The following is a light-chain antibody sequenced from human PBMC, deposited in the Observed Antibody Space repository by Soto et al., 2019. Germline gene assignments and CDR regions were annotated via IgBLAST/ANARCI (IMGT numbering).Light chain of an antibody. V-gene: IGLV3-21*02. CDR3: QVWEGASGQCV. J-gene: IGLJ1*01. Sequence: SYELTQPPSVSVAPGQTATITCGGNNIGSRSVHWYQQKPGQAPVLVVYDDRNRPSGIPERFSGSNSGNTATLTISRLEAGDEADYYCQVWEGASGQCVFGTGTKVTVL. CDR1: NIGSRS. CDR2: DDR.